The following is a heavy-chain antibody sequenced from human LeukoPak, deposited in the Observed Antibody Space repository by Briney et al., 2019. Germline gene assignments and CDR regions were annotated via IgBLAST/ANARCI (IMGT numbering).Heavy chain of an antibody. J-gene: IGHJ4*02. V-gene: IGHV4-38-2*02. CDR3: ARDIAYYDSGSHYYFDY. CDR1: GYSISSDYY. D-gene: IGHD3-10*01. CDR2: VYHSGST. Sequence: PSETLSLTCTVSGYSISSDYYWGWIRQPPGKGLEWIGSVYHSGSTYYNPSLKSRVTISVDTSKNQFSLKLSSVTAADTAVYYCARDIAYYDSGSHYYFDYWGQGTLVTVSS.